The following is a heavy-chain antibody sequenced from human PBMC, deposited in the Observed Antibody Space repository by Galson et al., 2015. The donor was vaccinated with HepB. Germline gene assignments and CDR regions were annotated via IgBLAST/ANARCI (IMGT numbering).Heavy chain of an antibody. CDR3: ARSMTTVTTILDY. CDR1: GFTFSSYG. V-gene: IGHV3-33*01. J-gene: IGHJ4*02. D-gene: IGHD4-17*01. CDR2: IWYDGSNK. Sequence: SLRLSCAASGFTFSSYGMHWVRQAPGKGLEWVAVIWYDGSNKYYADSVKGRFTISRDNSKNTLYLQMNSLRAEDTAVYYCARSMTTVTTILDYWGQGTLVTVSS.